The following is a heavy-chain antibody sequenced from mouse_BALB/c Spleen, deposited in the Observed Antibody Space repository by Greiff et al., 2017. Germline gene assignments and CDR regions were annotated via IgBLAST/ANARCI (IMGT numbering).Heavy chain of an antibody. CDR1: GYAFSSYW. CDR3: AREDYGNYEDFAY. Sequence: VQLVESGAELVRPGSSVKISCKASGYAFSSYWMNWVKQRPGQGLEWIGQIYPGDGDTNYNGKFKGKATLTADKSSSTAYMQLSSLTSEDSAVYFCAREDYGNYEDFAYWGQGTLVTVSA. J-gene: IGHJ3*01. V-gene: IGHV1-80*01. CDR2: IYPGDGDT. D-gene: IGHD2-1*01.